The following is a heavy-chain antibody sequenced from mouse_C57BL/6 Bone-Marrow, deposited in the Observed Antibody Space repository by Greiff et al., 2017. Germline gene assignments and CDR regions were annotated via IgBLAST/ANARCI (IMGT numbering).Heavy chain of an antibody. CDR1: GFNIKDDY. D-gene: IGHD2-4*01. J-gene: IGHJ3*01. Sequence: VQLQQSGAELVRPGASVKLSCTASGFNIKDDYMHWVKQRPEQGLEWIGWIDPENGDTEYASKFKGKATLTVDTSSNTAYLQLSSLTSEDTAVYYCATEDYDGAWFACWGQGTLVTVSA. CDR3: ATEDYDGAWFAC. CDR2: IDPENGDT. V-gene: IGHV14-4*01.